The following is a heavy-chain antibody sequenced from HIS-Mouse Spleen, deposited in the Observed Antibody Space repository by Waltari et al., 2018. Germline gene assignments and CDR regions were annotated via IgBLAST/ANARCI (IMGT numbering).Heavy chain of an antibody. CDR2: IYYSGRP. CDR3: AEGLTGPGGGDDAFDI. D-gene: IGHD7-27*01. CDR1: GGSISSSSYY. J-gene: IGHJ3*02. Sequence: QLQLQESGPGLVKPSETLSLTCTVSGGSISSSSYYWGWIRQPPGKGLEWIGSIYYSGRPSYTPSLKSRVTISVDTSKNQFSLKLSSVTAADTAVYYCAEGLTGPGGGDDAFDIWGQGTMVTVSS. V-gene: IGHV4-39*01.